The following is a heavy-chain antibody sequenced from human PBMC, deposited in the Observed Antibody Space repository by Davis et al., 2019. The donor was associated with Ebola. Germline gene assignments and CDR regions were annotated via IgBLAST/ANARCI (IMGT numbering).Heavy chain of an antibody. CDR3: ARGGGFGGYGMDV. CDR1: GGSFSGYY. D-gene: IGHD3-10*01. V-gene: IGHV4-34*01. Sequence: MPSETLSLTCAVYGGSFSGYYWTWIRQPPGKGLEWIGEINYSGSTNYNPSLKSRVTISVDTSKNQFSLKLSSVTAADTAVYYGARGGGFGGYGMDVWGQGTTVTVSS. CDR2: INYSGST. J-gene: IGHJ6*02.